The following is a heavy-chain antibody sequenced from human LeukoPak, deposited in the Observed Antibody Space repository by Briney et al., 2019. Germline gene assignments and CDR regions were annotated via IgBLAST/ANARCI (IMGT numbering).Heavy chain of an antibody. CDR2: IKSKTDGGTT. J-gene: IGHJ4*02. V-gene: IGHV3-15*01. CDR3: TTIYDYVWGSYRSTKQNYFDY. Sequence: SGGSLRLSCAASGFTFSNAWMSWVRQAPGKGLEWVGRIKSKTDGGTTDYAAPVKGRFTISRDDSKNTLYLQMNSLKTEDTAVYYRTTIYDYVWGSYRSTKQNYFDYWGQGTLVTVSS. CDR1: GFTFSNAW. D-gene: IGHD3-16*02.